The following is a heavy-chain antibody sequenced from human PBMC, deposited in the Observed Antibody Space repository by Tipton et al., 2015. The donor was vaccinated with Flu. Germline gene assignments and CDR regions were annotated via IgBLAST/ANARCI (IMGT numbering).Heavy chain of an antibody. D-gene: IGHD2-2*01. CDR1: GDSISSDYY. J-gene: IGHJ4*02. V-gene: IGHV4-59*12. Sequence: TLSLTCAVSGDSISSDYYWNWIRQPPGKGLEWIGYIYHNKYTKYNPSLKSRVTISVDTSKSQFSLQLRSVTAADTAVYYCARDPSLGMPDYFDYWGQGILVTASS. CDR3: ARDPSLGMPDYFDY. CDR2: IYHNKYT.